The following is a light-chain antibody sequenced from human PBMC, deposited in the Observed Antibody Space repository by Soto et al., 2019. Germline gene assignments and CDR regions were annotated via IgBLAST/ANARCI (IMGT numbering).Light chain of an antibody. J-gene: IGKJ2*01. V-gene: IGKV3-15*01. CDR3: QQYYKWPPET. Sequence: EIVMTQSPATLSVSPGERATLSCRASQSVRSNLAWYQQRRGQAPRLLIYGASTRATGIPARFSGSGSGTEFTLTISSLQFEDFAVYYCQQYYKWPPETFGQGTKVEIK. CDR2: GAS. CDR1: QSVRSN.